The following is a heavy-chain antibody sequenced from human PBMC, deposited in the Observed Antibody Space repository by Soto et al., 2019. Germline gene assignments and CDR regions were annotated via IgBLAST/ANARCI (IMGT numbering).Heavy chain of an antibody. Sequence: EVQLVESGGGLVKPGGSPRLSCAASGFTFSSYSMNWVRQAPGKGLEWVSSISSSSDYIYYADSVKGRFTISRDNAKNSLYLQMSSLRAEDTAVYYCATRYPSPDYWGQGTLVTVSS. J-gene: IGHJ4*02. CDR3: ATRYPSPDY. D-gene: IGHD3-9*01. CDR2: ISSSSDYI. V-gene: IGHV3-21*01. CDR1: GFTFSSYS.